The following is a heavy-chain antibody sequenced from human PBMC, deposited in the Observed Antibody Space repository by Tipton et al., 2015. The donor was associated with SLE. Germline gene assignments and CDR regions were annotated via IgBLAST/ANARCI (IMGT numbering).Heavy chain of an antibody. CDR2: IYYSGST. D-gene: IGHD7-27*01. J-gene: IGHJ4*02. CDR3: ARQTGDTWGFDY. CDR1: GGSISSSSYY. Sequence: TLSLTCTVSGGSISSSSYYWGWIRQPPGKGLEWIGSIYYSGSTYYNPSLKSRVTISVDTSKNQFSLKLSSVTAADTAVYYCARQTGDTWGFDYWGQGTLVTVSS. V-gene: IGHV4-39*01.